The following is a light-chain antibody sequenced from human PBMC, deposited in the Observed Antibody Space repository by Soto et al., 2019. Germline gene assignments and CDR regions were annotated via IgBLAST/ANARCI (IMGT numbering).Light chain of an antibody. CDR2: DDS. V-gene: IGLV3-21*02. CDR3: HVWDRDNDHYV. Sequence: SYELTQPTSVSVAPGQTDRITCGGDNIGSKSVHWYQQKPGQAPVVVVYDDSDRPSGIPERFSGSKSGITATLTISRVEVGDEADYYSHVWDRDNDHYVFGTGTKVTVL. CDR1: NIGSKS. J-gene: IGLJ1*01.